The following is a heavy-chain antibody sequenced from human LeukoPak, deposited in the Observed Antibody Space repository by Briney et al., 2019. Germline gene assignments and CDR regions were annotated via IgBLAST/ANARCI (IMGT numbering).Heavy chain of an antibody. J-gene: IGHJ3*02. CDR1: GGTFSSYA. CDR2: IIPIFGTA. Sequence: SVKVSCKASGGTFSSYAISWVRQAPGQGLEWMGGIIPIFGTANYAQKFQGRVTITTDESTSTAYMELSSLRSEDTAVYYCARDHPYQLVRRGVDAFDIWGQGTMVTVSS. CDR3: ARDHPYQLVRRGVDAFDI. V-gene: IGHV1-69*05. D-gene: IGHD6-6*01.